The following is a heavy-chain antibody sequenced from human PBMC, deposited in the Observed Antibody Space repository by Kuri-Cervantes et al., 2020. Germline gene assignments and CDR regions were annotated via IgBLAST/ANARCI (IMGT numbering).Heavy chain of an antibody. CDR1: GFTFSSYW. D-gene: IGHD4-17*01. Sequence: GESLKISCAASGFTFSSYWMSWVRQAPGKGLEWVANIKQDGSEKYYVDSVKGRFTISRDNAKNSLYLQMNSLRAEDTAVYYCAESYGDYPAFDIWGQGTMVTVSS. CDR2: IKQDGSEK. J-gene: IGHJ3*02. CDR3: AESYGDYPAFDI. V-gene: IGHV3-7*01.